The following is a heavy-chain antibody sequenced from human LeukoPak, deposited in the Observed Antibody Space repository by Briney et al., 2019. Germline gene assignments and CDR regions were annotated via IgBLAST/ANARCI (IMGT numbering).Heavy chain of an antibody. D-gene: IGHD6-19*01. V-gene: IGHV3-30-5*02. CDR3: AKDRRSAVAGNFDY. CDR2: NK. J-gene: IGHJ4*02. CDR1: GFTFSSYG. Sequence: GGSLRLSCAASGFTFSSYGMHWVRQAPGKGLEWVAFNKYYADSVKGRFTISRDNSKNTLYLQMNSLRAEDTAVYYCAKDRRSAVAGNFDYWGQGTLVTVSS.